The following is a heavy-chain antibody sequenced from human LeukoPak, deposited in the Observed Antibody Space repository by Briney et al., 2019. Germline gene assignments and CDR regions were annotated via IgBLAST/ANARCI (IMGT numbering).Heavy chain of an antibody. J-gene: IGHJ4*02. Sequence: PGGSLRLSCAASGFTFSSYAMSWVRQAPGKGLEWVTAISGSGGSTYYADSVKGRFTISRDNSKNTLYLQMNSLRAEDTAVYYCARVCSVSSGDYFDYWGQGTLVTVSS. D-gene: IGHD3-10*02. CDR3: ARVCSVSSGDYFDY. CDR2: ISGSGGST. V-gene: IGHV3-23*01. CDR1: GFTFSSYA.